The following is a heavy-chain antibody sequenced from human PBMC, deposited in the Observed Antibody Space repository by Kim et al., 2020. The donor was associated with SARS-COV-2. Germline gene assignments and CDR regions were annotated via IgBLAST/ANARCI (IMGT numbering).Heavy chain of an antibody. J-gene: IGHJ4*02. CDR2: IYPGDSDT. CDR3: ARHDPLYVCGTPLDY. V-gene: IGHV5-51*01. D-gene: IGHD3-16*01. Sequence: GESLKISCKGSGYSFTSYWIGCVRQMPGEGLEWMGIIYPGDSDTRYSPSFQGQVTISDDKSISTAYLQLSSLKASDAAMYYCARHDPLYVCGTPLDYWGQGSLLTVSS. CDR1: GYSFTSYW.